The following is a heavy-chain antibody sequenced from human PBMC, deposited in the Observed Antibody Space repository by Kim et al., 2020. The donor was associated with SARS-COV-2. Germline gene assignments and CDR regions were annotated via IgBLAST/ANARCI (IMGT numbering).Heavy chain of an antibody. CDR1: GYTFTSYY. D-gene: IGHD3-10*01. Sequence: ASVKVSCKASGYTFTSYYMHWVRQAPGQGLEWMGIINPSGGSTSYAQKFQDRVTMTRDTSTSTVYMELSSLRYEDTAVYYCARDGILLWFGEPSFDYWGQGTLVTVSS. V-gene: IGHV1-46*01. CDR3: ARDGILLWFGEPSFDY. CDR2: INPSGGST. J-gene: IGHJ4*02.